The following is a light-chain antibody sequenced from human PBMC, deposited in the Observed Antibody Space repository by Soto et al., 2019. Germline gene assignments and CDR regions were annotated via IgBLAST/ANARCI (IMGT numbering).Light chain of an antibody. Sequence: EIVLTQAPGTLPLSPGQRATLSCRASHTISSSYLAWYQQKPGQAPRPLMYGIPRRTTGIPDKFSGSGSWTDFTLTIPRLEPDDFAVYYSQEYLTSSPRTFGQGPKVEIK. CDR1: HTISSSY. CDR2: GIP. J-gene: IGKJ1*01. CDR3: QEYLTSSPRT. V-gene: IGKV3-20*01.